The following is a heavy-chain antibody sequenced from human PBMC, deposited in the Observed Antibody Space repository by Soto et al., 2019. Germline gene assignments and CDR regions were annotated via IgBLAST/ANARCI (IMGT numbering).Heavy chain of an antibody. CDR1: GGTFSSYA. J-gene: IGHJ5*02. CDR2: IIPIFGTA. CDR3: ARKYGYSYASNWFDP. V-gene: IGHV1-69*13. D-gene: IGHD5-18*01. Sequence: GASVKVSCKASGGTFSSYAISWGRQAPGQGLEWMGGIIPIFGTANYAQKFQGRVTITADESTSTAYMELSSLRSEDTAVYYCARKYGYSYASNWFDPWGQGTLVTVSS.